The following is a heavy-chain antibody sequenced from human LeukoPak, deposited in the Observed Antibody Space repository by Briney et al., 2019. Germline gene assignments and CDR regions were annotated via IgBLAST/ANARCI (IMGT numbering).Heavy chain of an antibody. J-gene: IGHJ4*02. CDR2: IYYSGTT. CDR1: GGSVSGYD. V-gene: IGHV4-59*02. Sequence: SETLSLTCTVSGGSVSGYDMSWIRQPPGKGLEWIGYIYYSGTTNYNPSLKSRVTMSVDTSNNQFSLKVNSVTAADTAVYDCARFGAYYLDYWGQGTLVTVSS. D-gene: IGHD3-10*01. CDR3: ARFGAYYLDY.